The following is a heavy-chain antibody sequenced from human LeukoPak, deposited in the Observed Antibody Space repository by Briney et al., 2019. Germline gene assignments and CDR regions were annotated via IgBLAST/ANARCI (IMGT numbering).Heavy chain of an antibody. V-gene: IGHV4-38-2*01. CDR2: IHHSGNT. D-gene: IGHD1-1*01. J-gene: IGHJ4*02. Sequence: SETLSLTCAVSGYSISRGYHWGWIRQPPGKGLEWIGSIHHSGNTYYNSSLKSRVTISVDTSKNQFSLKVNSVTAADTAVYYCARVDWNPDYWGQGTMVAVSS. CDR3: ARVDWNPDY. CDR1: GYSISRGYH.